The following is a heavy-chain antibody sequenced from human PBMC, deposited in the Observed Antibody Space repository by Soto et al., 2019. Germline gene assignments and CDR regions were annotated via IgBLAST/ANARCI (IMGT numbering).Heavy chain of an antibody. Sequence: PSETLSLTCAVSGGSISSSNWWSWVRQPPGKGLEWIGEIYHSGSTNYNPSLKSRVTISVDKSKNQFSLKLSSVTAADMAVYYCERVPYSSSRDGDYWGQGTLVTVSS. CDR2: IYHSGST. V-gene: IGHV4-4*02. J-gene: IGHJ4*02. CDR1: GGSISSSNW. D-gene: IGHD6-13*01. CDR3: ERVPYSSSRDGDY.